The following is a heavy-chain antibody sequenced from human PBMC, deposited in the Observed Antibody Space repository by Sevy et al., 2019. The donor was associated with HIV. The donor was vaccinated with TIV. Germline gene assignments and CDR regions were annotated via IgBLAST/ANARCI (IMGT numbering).Heavy chain of an antibody. J-gene: IGHJ3*02. CDR2: ISYDGSNK. Sequence: GGSLRLSCAASGFTFSSYGMHWVRQAPGKGLEWVAVISYDGSNKYYADSVKGRFTISRENSKNTLYLQMNSLRAEDTAVYYCAKDLPLAFDIWGQRTMVTVSS. CDR3: AKDLPLAFDI. V-gene: IGHV3-30*18. CDR1: GFTFSSYG.